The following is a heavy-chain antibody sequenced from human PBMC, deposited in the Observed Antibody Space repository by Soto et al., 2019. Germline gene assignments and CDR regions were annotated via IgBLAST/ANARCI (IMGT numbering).Heavy chain of an antibody. J-gene: IGHJ3*02. CDR2: ISSSSSYI. CDR1: GFTFSSYS. CDR3: ARDQPGDRYFWSGYYPTDI. Sequence: EVQLVESGGGLVKPGGSLRLSCAASGFTFSSYSMNWVRQAPGKGLEWVSSISSSSSYIYYADSVKGRFTISRDNAKNSLYLQMNSLRAEDTAVYYCARDQPGDRYFWSGYYPTDIWGQGTMVTVSS. D-gene: IGHD3-3*01. V-gene: IGHV3-21*01.